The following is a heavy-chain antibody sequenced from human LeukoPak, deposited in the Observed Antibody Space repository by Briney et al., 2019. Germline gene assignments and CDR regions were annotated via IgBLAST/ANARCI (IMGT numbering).Heavy chain of an antibody. V-gene: IGHV3-23*01. Sequence: GGSLRLSCAASGFTFSSYSMNWVRQAPGKGLEWVSAISGSGGSTYYADSVKGRFTISRDNSKNTLYLRMNSLRAKDTAVYYCAKDGITIFGVTNYYMDVWGKGTTVTVSS. CDR3: AKDGITIFGVTNYYMDV. CDR1: GFTFSSYS. CDR2: ISGSGGST. J-gene: IGHJ6*03. D-gene: IGHD3-3*01.